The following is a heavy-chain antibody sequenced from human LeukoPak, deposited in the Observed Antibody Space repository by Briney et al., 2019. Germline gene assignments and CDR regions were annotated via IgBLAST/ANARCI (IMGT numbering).Heavy chain of an antibody. CDR3: VRDPTTGPIRSAGFDI. D-gene: IGHD1-1*01. Sequence: SVKVSCKASGYTFTGYHIHWVRQTPGEELEWMGWINPNSGDTHCAQQFQGRVTMTRDTSISTVYIELSRLISDDTAVFYCVRDPTTGPIRSAGFDIWGEGTLVTVSS. CDR2: INPNSGDT. J-gene: IGHJ3*02. CDR1: GYTFTGYH. V-gene: IGHV1-2*02.